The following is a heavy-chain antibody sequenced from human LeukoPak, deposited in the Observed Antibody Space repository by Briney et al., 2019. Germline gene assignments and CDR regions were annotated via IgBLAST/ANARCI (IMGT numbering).Heavy chain of an antibody. D-gene: IGHD6-19*01. J-gene: IGHJ4*02. CDR2: IKQDGSEK. Sequence: GGSLRLSCAASGFTFSSYWMSWVRQAPGEGLEWVANIKQDGSEKYYVDSVKGRFTISRDNAKNSLYLQMNSLRAEDTAVYYCASTGYSSGLYFDYWGQGTLVTVSS. V-gene: IGHV3-7*01. CDR1: GFTFSSYW. CDR3: ASTGYSSGLYFDY.